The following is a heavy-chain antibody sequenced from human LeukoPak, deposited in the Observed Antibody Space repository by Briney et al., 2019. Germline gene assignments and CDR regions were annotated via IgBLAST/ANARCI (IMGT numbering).Heavy chain of an antibody. D-gene: IGHD6-19*01. CDR1: GFTFSNYD. Sequence: GGSLRLSCAASGFTFSNYDMHWVRQAPGKGLEWVGVIWFDGSNKFYADSVKGRFTISRDNSKNTLYLQMNSLRAEDTAVYYCASSAGALIDCWGQGTLVIVSS. CDR3: ASSAGALIDC. V-gene: IGHV3-33*01. CDR2: IWFDGSNK. J-gene: IGHJ4*02.